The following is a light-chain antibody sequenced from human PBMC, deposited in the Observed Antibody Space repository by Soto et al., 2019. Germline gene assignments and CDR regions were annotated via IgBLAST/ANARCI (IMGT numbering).Light chain of an antibody. Sequence: QSALTQPASVSGSPGQSIIISCTGTSSDIGRYNYVSWFQQHPGKAPKLMIYEVSNRPSGVSNRFSGSMSDNTASLTISGLQAEDEADYYCSSYASTSTVLFGGGTKLTVL. CDR1: SSDIGRYNY. V-gene: IGLV2-14*01. J-gene: IGLJ2*01. CDR2: EVS. CDR3: SSYASTSTVL.